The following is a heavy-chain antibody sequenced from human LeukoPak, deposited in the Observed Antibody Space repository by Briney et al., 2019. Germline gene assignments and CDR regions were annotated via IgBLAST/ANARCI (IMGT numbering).Heavy chain of an antibody. Sequence: PSETLSLTCTVSGGSISSYYWSWIRQPPGKGLEWVGNMYYSGSTNYSPSLKSRVTISVGTSKNQFSLKLSSVTAADTAVYYCARQGLVPAAYDYWGQGTLVTVSS. D-gene: IGHD2-2*01. CDR3: ARQGLVPAAYDY. CDR2: MYYSGST. J-gene: IGHJ4*02. CDR1: GGSISSYY. V-gene: IGHV4-59*08.